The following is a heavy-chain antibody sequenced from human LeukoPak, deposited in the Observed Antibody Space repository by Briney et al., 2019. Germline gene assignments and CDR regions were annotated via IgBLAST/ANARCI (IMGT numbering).Heavy chain of an antibody. V-gene: IGHV1-24*01. J-gene: IGHJ5*02. D-gene: IGHD1-1*01. CDR3: ATGLERDYNWFDP. CDR1: GYTLTELS. Sequence: ASVKVSCKVSGYTLTELSMHWVRQAPGKALESMGGFDPEDGETIYAQKFQGRVTMTEDTSTDTAYMELSSLRSEDTAVYYCATGLERDYNWFDPWGQGTLVTVSS. CDR2: FDPEDGET.